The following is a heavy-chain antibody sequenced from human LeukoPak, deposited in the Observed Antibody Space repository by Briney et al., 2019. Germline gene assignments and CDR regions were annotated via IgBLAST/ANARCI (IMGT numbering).Heavy chain of an antibody. J-gene: IGHJ4*02. Sequence: GGSLRLSCAASGFTFGNYGMSWVRHAPGKGLEWVSGINWNGGSTGYADSVEGRFTISRDNAKNSQYLQMNSLRVEDTALYYCARAQTYGDSRLLLDYWGQGTLVTVSS. CDR1: GFTFGNYG. CDR3: ARAQTYGDSRLLLDY. D-gene: IGHD2-21*02. CDR2: INWNGGST. V-gene: IGHV3-20*04.